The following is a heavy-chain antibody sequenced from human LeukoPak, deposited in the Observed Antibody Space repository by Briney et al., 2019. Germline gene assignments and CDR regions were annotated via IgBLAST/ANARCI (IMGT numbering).Heavy chain of an antibody. CDR3: ARWGCSGGSCYSIFDI. CDR2: ISSSGSTI. V-gene: IGHV3-11*01. J-gene: IGHJ3*02. D-gene: IGHD2-15*01. CDR1: GFTFSDYY. Sequence: PGGSLRLSCAASGFTFSDYYMSWIRQAPGKGLEWVSYISSSGSTIYYADSVKGRFTISRDNAKNSLYLQMNSLRAEDMDVYYCARWGCSGGSCYSIFDIWGQGTMVTVSS.